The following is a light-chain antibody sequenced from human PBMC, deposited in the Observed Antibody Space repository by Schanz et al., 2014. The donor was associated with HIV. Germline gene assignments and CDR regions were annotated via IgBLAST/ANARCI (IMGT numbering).Light chain of an antibody. V-gene: IGLV1-40*01. CDR3: QSYDSSLGYV. J-gene: IGLJ1*01. Sequence: QSVLTQPPSVSGAPGQTVTISCTGSSSNFGAGSDVHWYRHLPGTAPKLLIYGNSHRPSGVPDRFSGSKSGTSASLASAGLQVEDEAEYFCQSYDSSLGYVFGTGIKLTVL. CDR2: GNS. CDR1: SSNFGAGSD.